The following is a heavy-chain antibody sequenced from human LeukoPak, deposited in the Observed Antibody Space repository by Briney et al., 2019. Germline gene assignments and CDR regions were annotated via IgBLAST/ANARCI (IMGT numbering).Heavy chain of an antibody. CDR3: AREGRRVYYYYYMDV. Sequence: GGSLRLSCAASGFTFSSYWMSWVRQAPGKGLEWVANIKQDGSEKYYVDSVKGRFTISRDNAKNSLYLQMNSLRAEDTAVYYCAREGRRVYYYYYMDVWGKGPRSPSP. J-gene: IGHJ6*03. V-gene: IGHV3-7*01. CDR2: IKQDGSEK. CDR1: GFTFSSYW.